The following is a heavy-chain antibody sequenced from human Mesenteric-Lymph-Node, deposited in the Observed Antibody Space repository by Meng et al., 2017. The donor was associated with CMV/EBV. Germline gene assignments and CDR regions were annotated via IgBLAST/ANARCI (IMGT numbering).Heavy chain of an antibody. J-gene: IGHJ5*01. CDR1: GGSISSYY. D-gene: IGHD4-17*01. CDR3: ARDPSARVTTGTNWFDP. CDR2: IYYSGTT. Sequence: SETLSLTCTVSGGSISSYYWSWIRQPPGKGLEWIGYIYYSGTTNYNPSLKSRVTISIDTSKNKFSLKLSSVTAADTAVYYCARDPSARVTTGTNWFDPWGQGTLVTVSS. V-gene: IGHV4-59*01.